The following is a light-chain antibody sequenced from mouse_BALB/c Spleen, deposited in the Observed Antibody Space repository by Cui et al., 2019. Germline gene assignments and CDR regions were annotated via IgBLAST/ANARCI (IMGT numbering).Light chain of an antibody. V-gene: IGKV4-68*01. J-gene: IGKJ5*01. Sequence: QIVLTQSPALMSASPGEKVTMTCSASSSVSYMYWYQQKPRSSPKPWIYLTSNLASGVPARFSGSGSGTSYSLTISSMEAEDAATYYCQQWSSNPLTFGAGTKLVLK. CDR1: SSVSY. CDR2: LTS. CDR3: QQWSSNPLT.